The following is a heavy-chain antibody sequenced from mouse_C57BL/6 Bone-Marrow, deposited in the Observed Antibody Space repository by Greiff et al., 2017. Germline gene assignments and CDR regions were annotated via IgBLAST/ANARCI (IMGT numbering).Heavy chain of an antibody. CDR2: IRSKSSNYAT. CDR3: FTTVVATDDYAMDY. D-gene: IGHD1-1*01. V-gene: IGHV10-3*01. Sequence: EVQLVESGGGLVQPKGSLKLSCAASGFTFNTYAMHWVRQAPGKGLEWVARIRSKSSNYATYYADSVKDRFTISRDDSQSMLYLQMNNLKTEDTARYDCFTTVVATDDYAMDYWGQGTSVTVSS. CDR1: GFTFNTYA. J-gene: IGHJ4*01.